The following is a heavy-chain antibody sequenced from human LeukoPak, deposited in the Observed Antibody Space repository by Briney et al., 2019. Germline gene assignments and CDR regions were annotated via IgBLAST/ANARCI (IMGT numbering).Heavy chain of an antibody. CDR2: ISISGSTI. D-gene: IGHD6-13*01. J-gene: IGHJ3*02. Sequence: GGSLRLSCAASGFTFSDYYMSWIRQASGQGQEWVSYISISGSTIYYAASVKGRFTISRDNAKNSLYLQMNSLRAEDTAVYYCARDLSSWTFSGFDIWGQGTMVTVSS. V-gene: IGHV3-11*04. CDR1: GFTFSDYY. CDR3: ARDLSSWTFSGFDI.